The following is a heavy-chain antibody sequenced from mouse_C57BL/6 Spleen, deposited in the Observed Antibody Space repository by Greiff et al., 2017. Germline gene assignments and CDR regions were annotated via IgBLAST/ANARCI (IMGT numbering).Heavy chain of an antibody. Sequence: VQLKESGPELVKPGASVKIPCKASGYTFTDYNMDWVKQSHGKSLEWIGDINPNNGGTIYNQKFKGKATLTVDKSSSTAYMELRSLTSEDTAVYYCARPLYYGSSYDWYFDVWGTGTTVTVSS. V-gene: IGHV1-18*01. D-gene: IGHD1-1*01. CDR3: ARPLYYGSSYDWYFDV. CDR2: INPNNGGT. CDR1: GYTFTDYN. J-gene: IGHJ1*03.